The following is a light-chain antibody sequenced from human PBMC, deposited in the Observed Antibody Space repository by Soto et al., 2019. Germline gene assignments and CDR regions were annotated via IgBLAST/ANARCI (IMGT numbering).Light chain of an antibody. CDR1: DSDIGSHS. CDR2: SNN. V-gene: IGLV1-44*01. J-gene: IGLJ2*01. CDR3: ATWADSVNGVV. Sequence: QAVVIQPPSVSGTPGQTVTISCSGSDSDIGSHSVDWYQQIPGTTPRLIINSNNERPSGVPDRFSGSKSGTSASLAIRGLQSEDDADYYCATWADSVNGVVFGGGTKVTVL.